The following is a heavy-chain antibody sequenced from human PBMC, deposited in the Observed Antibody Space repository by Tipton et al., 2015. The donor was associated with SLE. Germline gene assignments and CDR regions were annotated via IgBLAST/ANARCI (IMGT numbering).Heavy chain of an antibody. Sequence: LRLSCTVSDDSITTDYWTWIRQPPGKGLEYIGHVSYSGVTNSNPSLQSRVTMSIDASKKQVSLRLSSVTAADTAVYYCASSPGVTLFRVVTYFDLWGQGILVTVSS. V-gene: IGHV4-59*13. D-gene: IGHD3-3*01. CDR3: ASSPGVTLFRVVTYFDL. CDR2: VSYSGVT. J-gene: IGHJ4*02. CDR1: DDSITTDY.